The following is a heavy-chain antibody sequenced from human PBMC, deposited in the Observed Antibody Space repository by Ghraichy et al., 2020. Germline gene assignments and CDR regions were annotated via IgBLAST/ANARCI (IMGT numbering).Heavy chain of an antibody. CDR2: IYYSGST. V-gene: IGHV4-59*01. J-gene: IGHJ6*03. D-gene: IGHD1-7*01. CDR1: GGSISSYY. CDR3: ARGYWNSRYYYYYYMDV. Sequence: SETLSLTCTVSGGSISSYYWSWIRQPPGKGLEWIGYIYYSGSTNYNPSLKSRVTISVDTSKNQFSLKLSSVTAADTAVYYCARGYWNSRYYYYYYMDVWGKGTTVTVSS.